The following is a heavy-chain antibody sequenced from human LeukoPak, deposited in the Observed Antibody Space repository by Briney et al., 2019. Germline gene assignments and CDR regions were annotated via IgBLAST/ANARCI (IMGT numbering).Heavy chain of an antibody. Sequence: GGSLRLSCAASRFTLITYWMSWVRQAPGKGLEWVANIKQDGSEKYYVDSVKGRFTISRDNAKNSLYLQMSSLRVEDTAVYYCARAKGAAGTYLFDYWGQGTLVTVSS. CDR2: IKQDGSEK. CDR3: ARAKGAAGTYLFDY. V-gene: IGHV3-7*03. J-gene: IGHJ4*02. D-gene: IGHD6-13*01. CDR1: RFTLITYW.